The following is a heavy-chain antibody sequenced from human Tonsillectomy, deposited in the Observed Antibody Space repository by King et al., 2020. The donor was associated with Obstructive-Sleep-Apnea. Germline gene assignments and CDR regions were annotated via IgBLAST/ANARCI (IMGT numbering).Heavy chain of an antibody. CDR3: ARDPGIASAGTVGYFDY. Sequence: VQLVESGGGLVQPGGSLRLACAASGFTFSSYWMSWVRQAPGKGLEWVADIKKDGSERHHVNSVKGRFTISRDNAKDSVYLQMNGLKAEDTAVYYGARDPGIASAGTVGYFDYWGQGILVTVSS. CDR2: IKKDGSER. J-gene: IGHJ4*02. D-gene: IGHD6-13*01. CDR1: GFTFSSYW. V-gene: IGHV3-7*03.